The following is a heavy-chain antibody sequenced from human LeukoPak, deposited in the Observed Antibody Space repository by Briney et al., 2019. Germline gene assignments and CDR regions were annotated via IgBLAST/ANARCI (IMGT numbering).Heavy chain of an antibody. CDR3: AKDTIFGVVITYDAFDI. CDR2: ISDSGGSA. V-gene: IGHV3-23*01. J-gene: IGHJ3*02. Sequence: ASVKVSCKASGGTFSTYAMSWVRQSPGKGLEWVSGISDSGGSAYYGDSVKGRFTISRDNSKNTLYLQMNSLRAEDTAVYYCAKDTIFGVVITYDAFDIWGQGTMVTVSS. D-gene: IGHD3-3*01. CDR1: GGTFSTYA.